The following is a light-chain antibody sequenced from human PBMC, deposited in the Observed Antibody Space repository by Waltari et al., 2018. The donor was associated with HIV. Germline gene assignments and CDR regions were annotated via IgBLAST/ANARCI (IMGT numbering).Light chain of an antibody. CDR1: SANIGINS. CDR3: AAWDDSLNGFV. Sequence: QSVLTQPPSASGTPGQRVTIPCSGSSANIGINSVHWYQQLPGAAPTLLIYTNNPRPSGVPDRFSGSKSGTSASLAISGLQSEDEADYYCAAWDDSLNGFVFGAGTKVTVL. CDR2: TNN. J-gene: IGLJ1*01. V-gene: IGLV1-44*01.